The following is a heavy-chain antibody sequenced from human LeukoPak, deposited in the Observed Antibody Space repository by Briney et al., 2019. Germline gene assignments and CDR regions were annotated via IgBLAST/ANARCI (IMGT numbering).Heavy chain of an antibody. J-gene: IGHJ4*02. V-gene: IGHV3-7*01. CDR3: ARDRDSLVDYYDSSGYDY. Sequence: GGSLRLSCAASRFTFSSYWMSWVRQAPGKGLEWVANIKQDGSEKHYVDSVKGRFTISRDNAKNSLYLQMNSLRAEDTAVYYCARDRDSLVDYYDSSGYDYWGQGTLVTVSS. D-gene: IGHD3-22*01. CDR2: IKQDGSEK. CDR1: RFTFSSYW.